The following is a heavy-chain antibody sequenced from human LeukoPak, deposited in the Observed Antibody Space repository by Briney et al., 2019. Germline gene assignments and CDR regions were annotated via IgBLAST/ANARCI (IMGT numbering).Heavy chain of an antibody. CDR3: ARPPGDY. CDR1: GFTFDDYA. Sequence: PGRSLRLSCAASGFTFDDYAMHWVRQAPGKGLEWVSGISWNSGSIAYADSVKGRFTISRDNAKNSLYLQMNSLRAEDTAVYYCARPPGDYWGQGTLVTVSS. V-gene: IGHV3-9*01. J-gene: IGHJ4*02. CDR2: ISWNSGSI.